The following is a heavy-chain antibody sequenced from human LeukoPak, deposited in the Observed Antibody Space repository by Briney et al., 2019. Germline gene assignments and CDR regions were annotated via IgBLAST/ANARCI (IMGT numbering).Heavy chain of an antibody. Sequence: SETLSLTCTVSGGSISSYYWSWIRQPPGKGLEWIGYIYYSGSTNYNPSLKSRVTISVDTSKNQFSLKLSSVTAADTAVYYCASIHGSGSYSDYWGQGTLVTVSS. CDR1: GGSISSYY. CDR3: ASIHGSGSYSDY. V-gene: IGHV4-59*08. J-gene: IGHJ4*02. D-gene: IGHD3-10*01. CDR2: IYYSGST.